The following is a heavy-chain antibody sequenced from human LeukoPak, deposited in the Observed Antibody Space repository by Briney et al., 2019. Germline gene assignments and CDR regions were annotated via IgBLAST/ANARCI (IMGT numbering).Heavy chain of an antibody. CDR3: ARDLIEEGYFDY. V-gene: IGHV1-18*01. CDR1: GYTFTTYG. CDR2: ISAYNGNT. Sequence: ASVTVSCMASGYTFTTYGITWVRQAPGHGLAWMGWISAYNGNTNYAQKFQGRVTMTTDTSTNTAYMELRSLRSDDTAVYYCARDLIEEGYFDYWGQGTLVTVSS. J-gene: IGHJ4*02.